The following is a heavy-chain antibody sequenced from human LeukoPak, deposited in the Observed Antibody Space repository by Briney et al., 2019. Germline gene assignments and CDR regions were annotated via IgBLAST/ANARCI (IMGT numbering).Heavy chain of an antibody. CDR2: VVGDGGGI. Sequence: GGSLRLSCAPSGFTFRTYAMNWVRQAPGKGLEWVAVVVGDGGGIHYADSVKGRFTISRDNSQNTLYHQMNDLRADDTATYFCAKDRTPDGYYSIDFWGQGTLVTVSS. D-gene: IGHD2-21*02. J-gene: IGHJ4*02. V-gene: IGHV3-23*01. CDR1: GFTFRTYA. CDR3: AKDRTPDGYYSIDF.